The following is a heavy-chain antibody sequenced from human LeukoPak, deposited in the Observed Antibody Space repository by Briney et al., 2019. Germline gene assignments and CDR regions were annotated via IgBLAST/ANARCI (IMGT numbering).Heavy chain of an antibody. J-gene: IGHJ5*02. Sequence: GASVRVSCKASGGTFRNHAISGVRQAPGQGLEWMGGIIPIFGTAKFAQRYQGRVTITADESTSTAYMELSSLRSEDTAVYYCARGVDFWSPFDPWGQGTLVTVSS. V-gene: IGHV1-69*13. CDR3: ARGVDFWSPFDP. D-gene: IGHD3-3*01. CDR1: GGTFRNHA. CDR2: IIPIFGTA.